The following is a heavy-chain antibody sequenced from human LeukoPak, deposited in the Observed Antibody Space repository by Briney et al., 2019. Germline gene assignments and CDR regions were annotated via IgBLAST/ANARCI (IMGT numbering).Heavy chain of an antibody. D-gene: IGHD6-19*01. CDR3: ARVIERQWLIPSYYYYGMDV. Sequence: GGSLRLSCAASGFTFSSYSMNWVRQAPGKGLEWVSSISSSSSYIYYADSVKGRFPISRDNAKNSLYLQMNSLRAEDTAVYYCARVIERQWLIPSYYYYGMDVWGQGTTVTVSS. CDR2: ISSSSSYI. J-gene: IGHJ6*02. CDR1: GFTFSSYS. V-gene: IGHV3-21*01.